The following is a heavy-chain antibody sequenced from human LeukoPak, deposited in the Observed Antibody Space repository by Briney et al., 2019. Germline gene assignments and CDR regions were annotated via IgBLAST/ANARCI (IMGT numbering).Heavy chain of an antibody. V-gene: IGHV3-30-3*01. CDR3: ASARDSGYDSGGYFDY. D-gene: IGHD5-12*01. Sequence: PGGSLRLSCAASGFTFSSYAMHWVRQAPGKGLEWVAVISYDGSNKYYADSVKGRFTISRDNSKNTLYLQMNSLRAEDTAVYYCASARDSGYDSGGYFDYWGQGTLVTVSS. J-gene: IGHJ4*02. CDR2: ISYDGSNK. CDR1: GFTFSSYA.